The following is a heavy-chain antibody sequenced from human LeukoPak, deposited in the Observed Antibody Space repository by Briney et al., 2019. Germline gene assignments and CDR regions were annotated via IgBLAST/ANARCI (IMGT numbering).Heavy chain of an antibody. V-gene: IGHV4-59*01. CDR1: GGSISSYY. D-gene: IGHD3-22*01. J-gene: IGHJ5*02. Sequence: SETLSLTCTVSGGSISSYYWIWIRQPPGKGLEWIGDIHYSGSTNYNPSLKSRVTISVDTSKNQFSLKLSSVTATDTAVYYCARDGNGMIARGFDPWGQGTPVTVSS. CDR2: IHYSGST. CDR3: ARDGNGMIARGFDP.